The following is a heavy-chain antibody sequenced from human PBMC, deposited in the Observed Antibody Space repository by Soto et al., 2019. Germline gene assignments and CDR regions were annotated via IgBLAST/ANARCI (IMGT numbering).Heavy chain of an antibody. V-gene: IGHV1-18*01. CDR2: ISAYNGNT. Sequence: ASVKVSCKACGYTFTSYGISWVRQAPGQGLEWMGWISAYNGNTNYAQKLQGRVTMTTDTSTSTAYMELRSLRSDDTAVYYCASNRGYSSSWYQVDYWGQGTLVTVSS. D-gene: IGHD6-13*01. CDR1: GYTFTSYG. CDR3: ASNRGYSSSWYQVDY. J-gene: IGHJ4*02.